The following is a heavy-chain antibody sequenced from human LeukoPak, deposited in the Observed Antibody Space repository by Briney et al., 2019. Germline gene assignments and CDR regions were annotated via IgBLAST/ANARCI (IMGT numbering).Heavy chain of an antibody. CDR1: GFIVSSNY. CDR2: IYSGGST. CDR3: ANTVGHYAHS. Sequence: GSLRLSCAASGFIVSSNYMSWVRQAPGKGLEWVSIIYSGGSTFCADSVKGRFTISGHNSKNTLDLQMNPLRAEDTAVYYCANTVGHYAHSWGQGTLVTVSS. V-gene: IGHV3-53*04. D-gene: IGHD4-11*01. J-gene: IGHJ4*02.